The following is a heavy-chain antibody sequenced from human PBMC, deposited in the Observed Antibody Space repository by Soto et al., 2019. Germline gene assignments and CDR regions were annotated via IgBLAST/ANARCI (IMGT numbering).Heavy chain of an antibody. CDR2: IYYSGST. V-gene: IGHV4-59*01. CDR1: GGSITGYY. J-gene: IGHJ4*02. Sequence: SETLSLTCTVSGGSITGYYWSWIRQPPGKGREWIGYIYYSGSTNYNPSLKSRVTISVDTSKNQFSLRLSSVTTADTAVYYCARDFYGSGSNFDQWGQGTLVTVS. D-gene: IGHD3-10*01. CDR3: ARDFYGSGSNFDQ.